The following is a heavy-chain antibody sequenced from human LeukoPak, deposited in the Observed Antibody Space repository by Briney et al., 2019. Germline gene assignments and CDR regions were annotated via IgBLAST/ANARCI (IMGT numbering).Heavy chain of an antibody. Sequence: ASVKVSCKASGYTFTSYGISWVRQAPGQGLEWMGWIGAYNGNTNYAQKLQGRVTMTTDTSTSTAYMELRSLRSDDTAVYYCARDLGITGPPNHAFDIWGQGTMVTASS. V-gene: IGHV1-18*01. J-gene: IGHJ3*02. CDR1: GYTFTSYG. D-gene: IGHD1-20*01. CDR3: ARDLGITGPPNHAFDI. CDR2: IGAYNGNT.